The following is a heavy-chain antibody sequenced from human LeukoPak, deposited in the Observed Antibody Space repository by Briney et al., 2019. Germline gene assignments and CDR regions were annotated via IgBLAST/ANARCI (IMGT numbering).Heavy chain of an antibody. V-gene: IGHV3-43*01. D-gene: IGHD3-10*01. CDR3: AKDHYYGSGSYSRWVYFDY. CDR2: ISWDGGST. Sequence: PGGSLRLSCAASGFTFDDYTMHWVRQAPGKGLEWVSLISWDGGSTYYADSVKGRFTISRDNSKNSLYLQMNSLRTEETALYFCAKDHYYGSGSYSRWVYFDYWGQGTLVTVSS. CDR1: GFTFDDYT. J-gene: IGHJ4*02.